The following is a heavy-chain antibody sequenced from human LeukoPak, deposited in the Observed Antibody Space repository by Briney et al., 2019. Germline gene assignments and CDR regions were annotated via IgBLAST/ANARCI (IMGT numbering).Heavy chain of an antibody. V-gene: IGHV4-39*07. CDR3: ARGYNFIYYFDY. J-gene: IGHJ4*02. CDR1: GGSIISSSYY. D-gene: IGHD5-12*01. CDR2: ISYSGST. Sequence: TSSETLSLTCTVSGGSIISSSYYWGWIRQPPGKGLEWIGTISYSGSTYYNPSPKSRVTISVDTSKNQFSLKLSSVTAADTAIYYCARGYNFIYYFDYWGQGSLVTVSS.